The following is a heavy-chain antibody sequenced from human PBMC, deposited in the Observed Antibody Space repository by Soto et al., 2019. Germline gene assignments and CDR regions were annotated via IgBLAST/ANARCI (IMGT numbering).Heavy chain of an antibody. CDR1: GFTFSSYA. CDR2: ISGSGGST. J-gene: IGHJ6*02. CDR3: AKDTNYDFWSGYSNSYYYYGMDV. V-gene: IGHV3-23*01. D-gene: IGHD3-3*01. Sequence: PGGSLRLSCAASGFTFSSYAMSWVRQAPGKGLEWVSAISGSGGSTYYADSVKGRFTISRDNSKNTLYLQMNSLRAEDTAVYYCAKDTNYDFWSGYSNSYYYYGMDVWGQGTTVTVSS.